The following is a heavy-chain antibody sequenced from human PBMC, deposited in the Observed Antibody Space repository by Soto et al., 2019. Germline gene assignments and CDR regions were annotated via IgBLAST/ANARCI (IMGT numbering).Heavy chain of an antibody. D-gene: IGHD3-10*01. J-gene: IGHJ4*02. CDR2: IYPGDSDT. CDR1: GYSFTSYL. Sequence: GESLKISCTGSGYSFTSYLIGWVRQMPGKGLEWMGIIYPGDSDTRYSPSFQGHVTISADKSINTAYLQWSSLKASDTAMYYCTRPDFYYGSGDWAFWGQGTPVTVSS. V-gene: IGHV5-51*01. CDR3: TRPDFYYGSGDWAF.